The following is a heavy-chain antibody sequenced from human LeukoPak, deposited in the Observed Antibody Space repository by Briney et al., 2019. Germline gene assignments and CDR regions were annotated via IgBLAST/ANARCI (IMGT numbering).Heavy chain of an antibody. J-gene: IGHJ4*02. CDR1: GFTFSRYW. D-gene: IGHD3-22*01. Sequence: GGSLRLSCAASGFTFSRYWMHWVRQPPGKGLVWVSRINSDGSSTNYADSVKGRFTISRDNAKNTLYLQMNSLRAEDTAVYYCARAAYYYDSSGYYWEDYWGQGTLVTVSS. CDR2: INSDGSST. CDR3: ARAAYYYDSSGYYWEDY. V-gene: IGHV3-74*01.